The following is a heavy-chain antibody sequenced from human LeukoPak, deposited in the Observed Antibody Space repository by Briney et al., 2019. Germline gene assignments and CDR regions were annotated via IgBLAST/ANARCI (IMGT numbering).Heavy chain of an antibody. V-gene: IGHV1-69*01. J-gene: IGHJ5*02. CDR2: IIPIFGTA. D-gene: IGHD3-22*01. CDR1: GGTFSSYA. CDR3: ARDGDDSSGYYFSSWFDP. Sequence: VASVKVSCKASGGTFSSYAISWVRQAPGQGLEWMGGIIPIFGTANYAQKFQGRVTVTADESTSTAYMELSSLRSEDTAVYYCARDGDDSSGYYFSSWFDPWGQGTLVTVSS.